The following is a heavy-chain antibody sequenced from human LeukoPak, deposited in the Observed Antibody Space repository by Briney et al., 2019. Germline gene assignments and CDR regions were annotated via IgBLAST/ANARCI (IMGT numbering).Heavy chain of an antibody. V-gene: IGHV1-18*01. CDR2: ISAYNGNT. J-gene: IGHJ6*02. CDR1: GYTFTSYD. Sequence: GASVKVSCKASGYTFTSYDINWVRQATGQGLEWMGWISAYNGNTNYAQKLQGRVTMTTDTSTSTAYMELRSLRSDDTAVYYCARGVDGNYYGMDVWGQGTTVTVSS. CDR3: ARGVDGNYYGMDV. D-gene: IGHD5-24*01.